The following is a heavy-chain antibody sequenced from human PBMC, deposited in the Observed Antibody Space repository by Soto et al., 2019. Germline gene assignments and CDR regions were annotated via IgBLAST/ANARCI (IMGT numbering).Heavy chain of an antibody. V-gene: IGHV2-5*02. CDR2: IYWDDDK. CDR1: GFSLSTSGVG. Sequence: QITLKESGPTLVKPTQTLTLTCTFSGFSLSTSGVGVGWIRQPPGKALEWLALIYWDDDKRYSPSLKSRLTTTNDTTKTQVGTTMTNMDPLDTATYYCAHLVLVPVGYWFDPWGQGTLVTVSS. CDR3: AHLVLVPVGYWFDP. D-gene: IGHD2-2*01. J-gene: IGHJ5*02.